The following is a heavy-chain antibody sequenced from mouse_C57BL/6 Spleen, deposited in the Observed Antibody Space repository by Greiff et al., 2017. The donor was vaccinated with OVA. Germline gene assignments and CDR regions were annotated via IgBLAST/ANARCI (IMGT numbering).Heavy chain of an antibody. CDR2: INPSNGGT. CDR3: ARSRGYGNFWFAY. Sequence: VQLQQPGPELVKPGASVKLSCKASGYTFTSYWMHWVKQRPGQGLEWIGNINPSNGGTNYNEKFKSKATLTVDKSSSTAYMQLSSLTSEDSAVYYCARSRGYGNFWFAYWGQGTLVTVSA. V-gene: IGHV1-53*01. CDR1: GYTFTSYW. J-gene: IGHJ3*01. D-gene: IGHD2-10*02.